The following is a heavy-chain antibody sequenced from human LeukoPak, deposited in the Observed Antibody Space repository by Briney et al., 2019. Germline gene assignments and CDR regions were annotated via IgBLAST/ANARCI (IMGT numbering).Heavy chain of an antibody. D-gene: IGHD3-22*01. CDR3: VKDRPYYDSSGFFDS. Sequence: GGSLRLSCAASGFTFSNYAMHWVRQAPGKGLEWVAVISYDGTNKYYADSVKGRYTISRDNSKNMLYLQMSSLRAEDTAVYYCVKDRPYYDSSGFFDSWGQGTLVTVSS. V-gene: IGHV3-30*18. CDR2: ISYDGTNK. CDR1: GFTFSNYA. J-gene: IGHJ4*02.